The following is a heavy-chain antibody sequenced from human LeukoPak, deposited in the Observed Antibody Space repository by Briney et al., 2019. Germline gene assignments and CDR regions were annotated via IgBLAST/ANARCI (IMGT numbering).Heavy chain of an antibody. Sequence: QSGGSLRLSCAASGFTFRSYAMHWVRQAPGKGLEWVAVISHDGSEKYNADSVKGRFTISRDNSKNTLYLQMNSLRAEDTAVYYCARGIAVHGYYYYMDVWGKGTTVTVSS. CDR3: ARGIAVHGYYYYMDV. V-gene: IGHV3-30*04. J-gene: IGHJ6*03. D-gene: IGHD6-19*01. CDR2: ISHDGSEK. CDR1: GFTFRSYA.